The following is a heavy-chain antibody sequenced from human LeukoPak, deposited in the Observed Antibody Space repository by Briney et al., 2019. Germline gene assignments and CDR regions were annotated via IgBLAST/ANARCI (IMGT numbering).Heavy chain of an antibody. V-gene: IGHV3-33*01. CDR1: GFTFSSYG. CDR2: VSNDGRNE. Sequence: GGSLRLSCATSGFTFSSYGIHWVRQAPGKGMEWVAVVSNDGRNEYYADSVQGRFSISRDNSKNTVYLQMNSLKAEDTAVYYCARDSASTPLDYWGQGTLVTVSS. J-gene: IGHJ4*02. CDR3: ARDSASTPLDY. D-gene: IGHD1-26*01.